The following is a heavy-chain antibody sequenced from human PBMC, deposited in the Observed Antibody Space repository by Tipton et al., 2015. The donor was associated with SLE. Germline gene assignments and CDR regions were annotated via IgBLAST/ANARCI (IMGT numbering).Heavy chain of an antibody. V-gene: IGHV3-23*03. CDR2: IYTGGST. CDR1: GFTFSTNA. CDR3: ARSGGYCSSNGCQRGLDV. D-gene: IGHD2-2*01. Sequence: GSLRLSCAASGFTFSTNAMSWVRQAPGKGLEWVSLIYTGGSTYYADSVKGRFTISRDNSKNTLYLQLNSLRTEDTAVYYCARSGGYCSSNGCQRGLDVWGQGTTVTVSS. J-gene: IGHJ6*02.